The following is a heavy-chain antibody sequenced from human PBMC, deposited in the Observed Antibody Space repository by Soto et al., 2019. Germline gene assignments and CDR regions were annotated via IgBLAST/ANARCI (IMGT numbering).Heavy chain of an antibody. CDR3: ARGEGWAADGILWFHS. J-gene: IGHJ5*01. CDR1: GGSVNGYY. Sequence: SETLALTCAVYGGSVNGYYWSWIRQPPGKGLEWIGEINHSGSTNYNPSLKSRVTISVDTSKNQFSLKLSSVTHADTAVYYCARGEGWAADGILWFHSCDQGTLGAVSS. CDR2: INHSGST. D-gene: IGHD6-13*01. V-gene: IGHV4-34*01.